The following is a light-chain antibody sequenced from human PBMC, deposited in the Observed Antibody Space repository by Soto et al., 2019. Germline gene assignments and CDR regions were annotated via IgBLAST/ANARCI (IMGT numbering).Light chain of an antibody. V-gene: IGKV1-39*01. CDR2: AAS. CDR1: QSISSY. J-gene: IGKJ4*01. Sequence: DIQMTQSPSSLSASVGDRVTITCRASQSISSYLNWYQQKPGKAPKVLIYAASSLQSGVPSRFSGSGSGTDFTLTISSLQPEEFATYYCQQSYSTPPLTFGGGTNVEIK. CDR3: QQSYSTPPLT.